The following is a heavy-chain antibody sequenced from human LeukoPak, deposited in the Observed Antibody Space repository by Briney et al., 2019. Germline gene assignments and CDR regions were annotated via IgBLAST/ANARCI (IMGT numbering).Heavy chain of an antibody. CDR2: IIPIFGTA. V-gene: IGHV1-69*13. D-gene: IGHD1-26*01. Sequence: SVKVSCKASGGTFSSYAISWVRQAPGQGLEWMGGIIPIFGTANYAQKFQGRVTITADESTSTAYMELSSLRSEDTAVYYCATELVEATDRSFDYWGQGTLVTVSS. J-gene: IGHJ4*02. CDR3: ATELVEATDRSFDY. CDR1: GGTFSSYA.